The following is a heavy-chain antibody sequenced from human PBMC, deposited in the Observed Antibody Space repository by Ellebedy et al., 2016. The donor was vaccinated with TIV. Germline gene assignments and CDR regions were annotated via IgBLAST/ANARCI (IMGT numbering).Heavy chain of an antibody. J-gene: IGHJ6*02. CDR3: ARIRSELGEGGPNYYGMDV. V-gene: IGHV2-70*01. CDR1: GFSLSTSGMC. CDR2: IDWDDDK. Sequence: SGPTLVKPTQTLTLTCTFSGFSLSTSGMCVSWIRQPPGKALEWLALIDWDDDKYYSTSLKTRLTISKDTSKNQVVLTMTNMDPVDTATYYCARIRSELGEGGPNYYGMDVWGQGTTVTVSS. D-gene: IGHD3-16*01.